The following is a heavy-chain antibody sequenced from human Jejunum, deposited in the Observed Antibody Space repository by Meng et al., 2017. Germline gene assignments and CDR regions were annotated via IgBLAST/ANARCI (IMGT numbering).Heavy chain of an antibody. CDR3: VRGAGWNGFSDYYFDY. D-gene: IGHD3-3*01. CDR2: VSTGSGYI. V-gene: IGHV3-21*06. CDR1: GFTLSTYT. J-gene: IGHJ4*02. Sequence: GESLKISCAASGFTLSTYTIHWVRQAPGKGLEWVSFVSTGSGYIYQADSVKGRFTISRDNAKSSLYLQMNSLRVEDTAVYYCVRGAGWNGFSDYYFDYWGQGTLVTVSS.